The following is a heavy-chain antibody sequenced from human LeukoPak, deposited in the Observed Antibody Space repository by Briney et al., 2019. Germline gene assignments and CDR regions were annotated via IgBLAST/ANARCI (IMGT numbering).Heavy chain of an antibody. CDR2: IYYSGST. Sequence: PSETLSLTCTVSGGSISSYYWSWIRQPPGKGLEWIGYIYYSGSTNYNPSLKSRVTISVDTSMNQFSLKLSFVTTADTAVYYRARALGYCSGGSCTRGYNWFDPWGQGTLVTVPS. CDR1: GGSISSYY. D-gene: IGHD2-15*01. CDR3: ARALGYCSGGSCTRGYNWFDP. J-gene: IGHJ5*02. V-gene: IGHV4-59*08.